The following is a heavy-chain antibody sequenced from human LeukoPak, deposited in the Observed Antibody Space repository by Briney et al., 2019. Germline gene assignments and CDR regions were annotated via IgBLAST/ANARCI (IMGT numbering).Heavy chain of an antibody. CDR2: IYTSGST. V-gene: IGHV4-61*02. Sequence: SETLSLTCTVSGGSISSGSYYWSWIRQPAGKGLEWIGRIYTSGSTNYSPSLKSRVTISVDTSKNQFSLKLSSVTAADTAVYYCARRVVRGVIKYWGQGTLVTVSS. CDR3: ARRVVRGVIKY. J-gene: IGHJ4*02. D-gene: IGHD3-10*02. CDR1: GGSISSGSYY.